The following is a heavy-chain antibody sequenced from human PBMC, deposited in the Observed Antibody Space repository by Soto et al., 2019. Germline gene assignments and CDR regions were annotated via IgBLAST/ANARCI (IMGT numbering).Heavy chain of an antibody. V-gene: IGHV1-18*01. CDR1: GYTFTSYG. Sequence: ASVKVSCKASGYTFTSYGISWVRQAPGEGLEWMGWISAYNGNTNYAQKLQGRVTMTTDTSTSTAYMELRSLRSDDTAVYYCARAYYDFWSGYHYYFDYWGQGTLVTVSS. J-gene: IGHJ4*02. D-gene: IGHD3-3*01. CDR2: ISAYNGNT. CDR3: ARAYYDFWSGYHYYFDY.